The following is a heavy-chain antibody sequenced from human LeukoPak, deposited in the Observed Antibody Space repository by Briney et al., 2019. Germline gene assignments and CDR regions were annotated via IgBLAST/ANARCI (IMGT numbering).Heavy chain of an antibody. V-gene: IGHV4-61*05. D-gene: IGHD3-22*01. Sequence: PSETLSLTCTVSGGSISSSSYYWSWIRQPPGKGLEWIGYIYTSGSTNYNPSLKSRVTISVDTSKNQFSLKLSSVTAADTAVYYCARLAPYYDSSGYYFRETILSNWFDPWGQGTLVTVSS. CDR3: ARLAPYYDSSGYYFRETILSNWFDP. J-gene: IGHJ5*02. CDR2: IYTSGST. CDR1: GGSISSSSYY.